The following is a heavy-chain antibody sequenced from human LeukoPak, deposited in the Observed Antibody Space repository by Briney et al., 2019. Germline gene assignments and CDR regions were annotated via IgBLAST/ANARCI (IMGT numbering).Heavy chain of an antibody. D-gene: IGHD2-8*01. V-gene: IGHV4-59*12. J-gene: IGHJ4*02. CDR3: SRENGAFSPFGY. CDR1: GDSISSYY. CDR2: ISLSGLT. Sequence: SETLSLTCTVSGDSISSYYWSWIRQPPGQGLEWIGEISLSGLTNYNPSLNSRVTVSLDKSKNQLSLNLTSVTAADTAVYYCSRENGAFSPFGYWGQGTLVTVPS.